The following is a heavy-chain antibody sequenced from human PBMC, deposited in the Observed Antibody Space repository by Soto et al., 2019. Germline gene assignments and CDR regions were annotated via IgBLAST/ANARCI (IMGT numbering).Heavy chain of an antibody. CDR1: GGSISSSSYY. CDR3: ARRPGIVVVPAASYAQGGYFDY. D-gene: IGHD2-2*01. J-gene: IGHJ4*02. CDR2: IYYSGST. V-gene: IGHV4-39*01. Sequence: SETLSLTCTVSGGSISSSSYYWGWIRQPPGKGLEWIGSIYYSGSTYYNPSLKSRVTISVDTSKNQFSLKLSSVTAADTAVYYCARRPGIVVVPAASYAQGGYFDYWGQGTLVTVSS.